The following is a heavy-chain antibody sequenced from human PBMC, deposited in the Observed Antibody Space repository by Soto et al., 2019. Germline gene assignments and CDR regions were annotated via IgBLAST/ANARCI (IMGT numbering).Heavy chain of an antibody. CDR3: ASPLAYSSEDWYFDL. D-gene: IGHD3-16*01. V-gene: IGHV3-33*01. CDR1: GFTFSSYG. J-gene: IGHJ2*01. Sequence: QVQLVESGGGVVQPGRSLRLSCAASGFTFSSYGMHWVRQAPGKGLEWVAVIWYDGSNKYYADSVKGRFTISRDNSKNTLYLQMNSLRAEDTAVYYCASPLAYSSEDWYFDLWGRGTLVTVSS. CDR2: IWYDGSNK.